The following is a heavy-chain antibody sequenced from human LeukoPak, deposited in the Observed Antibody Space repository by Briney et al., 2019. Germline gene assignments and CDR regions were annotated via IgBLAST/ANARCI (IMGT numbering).Heavy chain of an antibody. V-gene: IGHV3-30-3*01. CDR3: ARAPMSYDSSGFGGAFDI. CDR2: ISYDGTNK. CDR1: GFTFSNYA. J-gene: IGHJ3*02. Sequence: GGSLKLSCAASGFTFSNYAMHWVRQAPGKGLEWVAVISYDGTNKYYADSVKGRFTISRDNSKNTMYLQMNSLRAEDTATYYCARAPMSYDSSGFGGAFDIWGQGTMVTVSS. D-gene: IGHD3-22*01.